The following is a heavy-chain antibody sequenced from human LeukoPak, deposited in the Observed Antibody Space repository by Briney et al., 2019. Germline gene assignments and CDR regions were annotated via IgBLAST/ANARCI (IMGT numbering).Heavy chain of an antibody. V-gene: IGHV1-69*13. CDR1: GGTFSSYA. J-gene: IGHJ6*04. CDR3: ATPTSGSYRPPLEAYYYYYGMDV. CDR2: IIPIFGTA. Sequence: PVRVSCKASGGTFSSYAISWVRQAPGQGLEWMGGIIPIFGTANYAQKFQGRVTITADESTSTAYMELSSLRSEDTAVYYCATPTSGSYRPPLEAYYYYYGMDVWGKGTTVTVSS. D-gene: IGHD3-10*01.